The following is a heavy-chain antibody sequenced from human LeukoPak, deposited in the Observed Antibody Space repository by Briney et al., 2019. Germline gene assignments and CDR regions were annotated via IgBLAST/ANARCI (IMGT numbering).Heavy chain of an antibody. CDR3: AREVTIFGVVTLDY. J-gene: IGHJ4*02. CDR1: GGSISSGGYY. CDR2: IYYSGST. V-gene: IGHV4-31*03. Sequence: SQTLSLTCTVSGGSISSGGYYWSWIRQHPGKGLEWIGYIYYSGSTSYNPSLKSRVTMSVDTSKNQFSLKLSSVTAADTAMYYCAREVTIFGVVTLDYWGQGTLVTVSS. D-gene: IGHD3-3*01.